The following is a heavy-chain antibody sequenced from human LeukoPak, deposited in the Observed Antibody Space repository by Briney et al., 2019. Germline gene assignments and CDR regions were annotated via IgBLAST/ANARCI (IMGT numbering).Heavy chain of an antibody. Sequence: PGRSLRLSCTASGFTFGDYAMSWFRQAPGKGLEWVGFVRSKANGGTTEYAASVKGRFTISRDDSKSIAYLQMNSLKTEDTAVYYCTRGNDFWRGYYYYMDVWGKGTTVTVSS. V-gene: IGHV3-49*03. CDR3: TRGNDFWRGYYYYMDV. D-gene: IGHD3-3*01. J-gene: IGHJ6*03. CDR1: GFTFGDYA. CDR2: VRSKANGGTT.